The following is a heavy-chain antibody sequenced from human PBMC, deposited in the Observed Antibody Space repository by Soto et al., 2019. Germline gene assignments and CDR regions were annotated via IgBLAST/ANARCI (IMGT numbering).Heavy chain of an antibody. D-gene: IGHD6-13*01. CDR2: IIPIFGTA. J-gene: IGHJ6*02. CDR1: GGTFSSYA. V-gene: IGHV1-69*13. CDR3: ARGYIAAGDYYGMDV. Sequence: SVKVSCKASGGTFSSYAISWVRQAPGQGLEWMGGIIPIFGTANYAQKFQGRVTITADESTSTAYMELSSLRSEDTAVHYCARGYIAAGDYYGMDVWGQGTTVTVSS.